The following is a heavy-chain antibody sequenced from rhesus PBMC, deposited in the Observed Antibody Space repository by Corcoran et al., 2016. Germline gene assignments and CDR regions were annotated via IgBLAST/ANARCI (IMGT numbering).Heavy chain of an antibody. J-gene: IGHJ5-1*01. V-gene: IGHV4-169*02. D-gene: IGHD3-3*01. Sequence: QLQLQESGPGLVKPSETLSRTCAVSGGLISSSYWSWNRQAPGKGQEWIGYIYGRGDATNSHPCRKRRVALLGDTSKNLLSLKLSSVTAADTAVYYCAREGRYQFLGWLPSNRFDVWGPGVLVTVSS. CDR1: GGLISSSY. CDR3: AREGRYQFLGWLPSNRFDV. CDR2: IYGRGDAT.